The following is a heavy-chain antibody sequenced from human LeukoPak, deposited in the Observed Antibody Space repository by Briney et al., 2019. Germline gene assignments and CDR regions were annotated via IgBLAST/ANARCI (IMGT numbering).Heavy chain of an antibody. CDR2: IYSGGST. D-gene: IGHD3-22*01. J-gene: IGHJ4*02. V-gene: IGHV3-53*05. Sequence: GGSLRLSCAASGFTVSSNYMSWVRQAPGKGLEWVSVIYSGGSTYYADSVKGRFTISRDNSKNTLYLQMNSLRAEDTAVYYCAKMGWYYDSSGYYFDYWGQGTLVTVSS. CDR1: GFTVSSNY. CDR3: AKMGWYYDSSGYYFDY.